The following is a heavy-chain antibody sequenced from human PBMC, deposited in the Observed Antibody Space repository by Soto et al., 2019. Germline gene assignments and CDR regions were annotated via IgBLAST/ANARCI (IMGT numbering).Heavy chain of an antibody. Sequence: QVQLVESGGGVVQPGRSLRLSCAASGFTFSRYGMHWVRQAPGNGLEWVSVISYDGSNKYYADSVKGRFTISRDNSKNTMYLQMNSLRAEDTAVYYCAEDGDQQLAYNNWFDPWVQGTLVTVS. CDR1: GFTFSRYG. V-gene: IGHV3-30*18. CDR3: AEDGDQQLAYNNWFDP. D-gene: IGHD6-13*01. CDR2: ISYDGSNK. J-gene: IGHJ5*02.